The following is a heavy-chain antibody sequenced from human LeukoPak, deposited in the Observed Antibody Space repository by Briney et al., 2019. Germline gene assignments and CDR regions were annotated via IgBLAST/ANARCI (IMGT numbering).Heavy chain of an antibody. CDR2: IYYSGST. CDR1: GGSISSSSYY. CDR3: ARHRPYDILTGYYYYYYYMDV. J-gene: IGHJ6*03. V-gene: IGHV4-39*01. D-gene: IGHD3-9*01. Sequence: SETLSLTCTVSGGSISSSSYYWGWIRQPPGKGLEWIGSIYYSGSTYYNPSLKSRVTISVDTSKNQFSLKLSSVTAADTAVHYCARHRPYDILTGYYYYYYYMDVWGKGTTVTVSS.